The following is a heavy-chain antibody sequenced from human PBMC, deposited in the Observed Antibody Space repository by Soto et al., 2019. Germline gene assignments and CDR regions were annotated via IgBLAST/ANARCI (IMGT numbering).Heavy chain of an antibody. CDR1: GYSFTSYW. J-gene: IGHJ5*02. CDR2: IYPGDSDT. Sequence: GESLKIYCKGSGYSFTSYWIGWVRQMPGKGLEWMGIIYPGDSDTRYSPSFQGQVTISADKSNSTAYLQWSSLKAADTAMSYCARGGVPREKDWFDPWGQGALVTVSS. V-gene: IGHV5-51*01. CDR3: ARGGVPREKDWFDP. D-gene: IGHD1-26*01.